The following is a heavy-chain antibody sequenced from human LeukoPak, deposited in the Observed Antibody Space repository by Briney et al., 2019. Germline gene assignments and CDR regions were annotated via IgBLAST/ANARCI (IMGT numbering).Heavy chain of an antibody. J-gene: IGHJ4*02. Sequence: SVKVSCKASGGTFSSYAISWVRQAPGQGLEWMGGIIPIFGTANYAQKFQGRVTITADESTSTAYMELSSLRSEDTAVHYCARVGYSYGYVGAFDYWGQGTLVTVSS. CDR1: GGTFSSYA. CDR3: ARVGYSYGYVGAFDY. D-gene: IGHD5-18*01. V-gene: IGHV1-69*13. CDR2: IIPIFGTA.